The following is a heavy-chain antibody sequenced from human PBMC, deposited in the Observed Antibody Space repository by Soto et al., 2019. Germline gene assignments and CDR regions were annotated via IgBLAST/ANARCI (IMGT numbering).Heavy chain of an antibody. CDR3: TRGRLYYDSGTYAN. CDR2: INHSGST. CDR1: GGSFSGYY. J-gene: IGHJ4*02. V-gene: IGHV4-34*01. D-gene: IGHD3-10*01. Sequence: SETLSLTCAVYGGSFSGYYWSWIRQPPGKGLEWIGEINHSGSTNYNPSLKSRVIISMHTSTNQFSLYLSSVTAADTAVYYCTRGRLYYDSGTYANWGQGTLVTVSS.